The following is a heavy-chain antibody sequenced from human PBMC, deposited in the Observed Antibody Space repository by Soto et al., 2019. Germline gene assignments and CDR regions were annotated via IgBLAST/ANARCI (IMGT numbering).Heavy chain of an antibody. V-gene: IGHV3-30*18. CDR2: ISYDGSNK. D-gene: IGHD3-22*01. CDR3: AKDIRSFDYYDSSGYSPIDY. CDR1: GFTLSSYG. J-gene: IGHJ4*02. Sequence: GGSLRLSCAASGFTLSSYGMHWVRQAPGKGLEWVAVISYDGSNKYYADNVKGRCTIARDNSKKKMYLQMNSLRAEDTAVYYCAKDIRSFDYYDSSGYSPIDYWGQGTLVTVSS.